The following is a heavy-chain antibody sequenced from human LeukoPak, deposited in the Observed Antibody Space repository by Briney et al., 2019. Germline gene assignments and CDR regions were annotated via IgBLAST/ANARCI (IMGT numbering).Heavy chain of an antibody. CDR2: ISYDGSNK. Sequence: PGGSLRLSCAASGFTFSSYGMHWVRQAPGKGLEWVAVISYDGSNKYYADSVKGRFTISRDNSENTLYLQVNSLRAEDTAVYYCAKARPRNCSGAACYHYFDYWGQGTLVTVSS. D-gene: IGHD2-15*01. CDR1: GFTFSSYG. J-gene: IGHJ4*02. V-gene: IGHV3-30*18. CDR3: AKARPRNCSGAACYHYFDY.